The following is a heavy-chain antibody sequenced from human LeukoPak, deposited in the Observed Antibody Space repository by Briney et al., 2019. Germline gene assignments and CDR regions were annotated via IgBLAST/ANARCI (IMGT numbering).Heavy chain of an antibody. J-gene: IGHJ4*02. D-gene: IGHD6-19*01. CDR3: AKVPIPYSSGWYLNY. CDR2: IRQDGAEK. CDR1: GFTFSTFW. Sequence: PGGSLRLSCAASGFTFSTFWMTWVRQAPGKGLEWVANIRQDGAEKYYVDSVKGRFTISRDNAKNSLYLQMNSLRAEDTAVCYCAKVPIPYSSGWYLNYWGQGTLVTVSS. V-gene: IGHV3-7*01.